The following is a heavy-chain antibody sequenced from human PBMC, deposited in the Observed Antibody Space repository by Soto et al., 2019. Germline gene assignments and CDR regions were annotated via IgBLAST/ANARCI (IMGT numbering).Heavy chain of an antibody. CDR2: ISGRSGNS. Sequence: QVQLVQSGTEVKKPGASVKVSCKTSGYSFANQAINWVRQAPGQGLEWVGWISGRSGNSNYAETVRGRVTMTTDTTTDTAYQESRALATDDTAVYYCARGYDSSAYFYPLGDGMDVWGQGTTVTVSS. D-gene: IGHD3-22*01. J-gene: IGHJ6*02. V-gene: IGHV1-18*01. CDR3: ARGYDSSAYFYPLGDGMDV. CDR1: GYSFANQA.